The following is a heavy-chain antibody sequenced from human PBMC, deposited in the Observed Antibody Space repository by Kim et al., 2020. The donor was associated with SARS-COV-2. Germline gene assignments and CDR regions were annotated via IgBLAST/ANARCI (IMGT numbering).Heavy chain of an antibody. Sequence: GGSLRLSCAASGFTFSSYGMHWVRQAPGKGLEWVAVISYDGRDKYYAGSVKGRFTISRDNSKNTVYLQMNSLRPEDTAVYYCAKDPLSSTLWIVEYYFHYWGQGTLVTFSS. D-gene: IGHD3-10*01. V-gene: IGHV3-30*18. CDR3: AKDPLSSTLWIVEYYFHY. CDR2: ISYDGRDK. CDR1: GFTFSSYG. J-gene: IGHJ4*02.